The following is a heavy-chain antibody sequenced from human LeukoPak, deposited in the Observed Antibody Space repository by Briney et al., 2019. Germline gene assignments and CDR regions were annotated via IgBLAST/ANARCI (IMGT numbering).Heavy chain of an antibody. CDR3: VHTLSRCSDGSCYPAVFDW. J-gene: IGHJ4*02. CDR1: GFSLTTSGVG. V-gene: IGHV2-5*02. Sequence: KKSGPTLVNPTQTLTLTCTFSGFSLTTSGVGMGWIRQPPGKALEWLALIYWDDDKRYSPSLKSRLTISKDTSKNQVVLTLTNMDPVDTATYFCVHTLSRCSDGSCYPAVFDWWGQGTQVTVSS. D-gene: IGHD2-15*01. CDR2: IYWDDDK.